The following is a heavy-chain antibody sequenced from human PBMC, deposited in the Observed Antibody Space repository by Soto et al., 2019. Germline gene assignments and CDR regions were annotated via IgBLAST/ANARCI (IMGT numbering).Heavy chain of an antibody. CDR2: IYYSGST. V-gene: IGHV4-59*01. J-gene: IGHJ4*02. CDR1: GGSISSYY. CDR3: ARGTSSSWSLNLDE. Sequence: SEPLSLTCTVSGGSISSYYWSWIRQPPGKGLEWIGYIYYSGSTNYNPSLKSRVTISVDTYKNQFSLKLSSVTAADTAVYYCARGTSSSWSLNLDEWGQGSMVTVSS. D-gene: IGHD6-13*01.